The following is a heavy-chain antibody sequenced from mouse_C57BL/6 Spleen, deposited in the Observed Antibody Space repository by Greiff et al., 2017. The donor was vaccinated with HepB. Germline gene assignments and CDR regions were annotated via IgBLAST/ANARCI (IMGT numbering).Heavy chain of an antibody. CDR2: IYPRSGNT. CDR1: GYTFTSYG. CDR3: AHYGSSYCFDY. V-gene: IGHV1-81*01. J-gene: IGHJ2*01. Sequence: VQLKQSGAELARPGASVKLSCKASGYTFTSYGISWVKQRTGQGLEWIGEIYPRSGNTYYNEKFKGKATLTADKSSSTAYMELRSLTSEDSAVYFCAHYGSSYCFDYWGQGTTLTVSS. D-gene: IGHD1-1*01.